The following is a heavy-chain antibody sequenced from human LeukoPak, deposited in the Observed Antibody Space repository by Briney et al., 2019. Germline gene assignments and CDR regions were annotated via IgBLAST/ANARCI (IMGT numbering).Heavy chain of an antibody. D-gene: IGHD1-1*01. Sequence: ASVKVSCKASGYTFTSFDIFWVRQATGQGLEWMGWINPNSGGTNYAQKFQGRVTMTRDTSISTAYMELSRLRSDDTAVYYCAQLGGSYYDYWGQGTLVTVSS. J-gene: IGHJ4*02. CDR2: INPNSGGT. CDR1: GYTFTSFD. CDR3: AQLGGSYYDY. V-gene: IGHV1-2*02.